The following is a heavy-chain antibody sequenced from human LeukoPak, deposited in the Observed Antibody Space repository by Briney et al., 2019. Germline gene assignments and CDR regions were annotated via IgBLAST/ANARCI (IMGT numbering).Heavy chain of an antibody. CDR3: ATSRPAAHYGSGSYYQPDLDY. Sequence: PSETLSLTCAVYGGSFSDYYWSWIRQPPGKGLEWIGEINHSGSTNYNPSLKSRVTISVDTSKNQFSLKLSSVTAADTAVYYCATSRPAAHYGSGSYYQPDLDYWGQGTLVTVSS. D-gene: IGHD3-10*01. CDR1: GGSFSDYY. J-gene: IGHJ4*02. V-gene: IGHV4-34*01. CDR2: INHSGST.